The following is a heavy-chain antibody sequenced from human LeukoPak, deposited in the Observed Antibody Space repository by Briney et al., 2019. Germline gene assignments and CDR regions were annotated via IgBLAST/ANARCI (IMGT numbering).Heavy chain of an antibody. CDR3: ARALNLGGVAAFEY. D-gene: IGHD3-3*01. Sequence: GGSLRLTCAASGFTVSSSYMTWVRQAPAKGLELVSVIYGGCGTNYADYVKGRFSISRDNARDTLYLQMNSLRVDDTAVYYCARALNLGGVAAFEYWGQGTSVTVSS. CDR2: IYGGCGT. CDR1: GFTVSSSY. V-gene: IGHV3-66*01. J-gene: IGHJ4*02.